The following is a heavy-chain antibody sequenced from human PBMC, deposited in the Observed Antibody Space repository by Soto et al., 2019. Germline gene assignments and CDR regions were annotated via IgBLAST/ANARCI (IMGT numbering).Heavy chain of an antibody. D-gene: IGHD6-19*01. CDR2: IYYSGST. CDR1: GGSISSYY. CDR3: ARHFIGYSSGRPRNYYYYMDV. Sequence: SETLSLTCSVSGGSISSYYWSWTRQPPGKGLEWIGYIYYSGSTNYNPSLKSRVTISVDTSKNQFSLKLSSVTAADTAVYYCARHFIGYSSGRPRNYYYYMDVWGKGTTVTVSS. J-gene: IGHJ6*03. V-gene: IGHV4-59*08.